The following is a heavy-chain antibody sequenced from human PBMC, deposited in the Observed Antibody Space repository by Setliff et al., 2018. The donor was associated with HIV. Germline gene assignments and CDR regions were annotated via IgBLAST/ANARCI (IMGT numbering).Heavy chain of an antibody. V-gene: IGHV4-38-2*01. CDR2: IYHSGST. Sequence: SETLSLTCAVSGYSISSGYYWGWIRQPPGKGLEWIGTIYHSGSTYYNPSLKSRLTISVDTSKNQFSLKLNSVTAADTAVYYCARVRGSSGWYVFDYWGRGTLVTVSS. J-gene: IGHJ4*02. CDR3: ARVRGSSGWYVFDY. CDR1: GYSISSGYY. D-gene: IGHD6-19*01.